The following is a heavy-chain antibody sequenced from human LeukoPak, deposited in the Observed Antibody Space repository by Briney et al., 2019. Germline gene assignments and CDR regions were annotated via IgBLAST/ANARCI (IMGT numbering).Heavy chain of an antibody. CDR1: GGSISSSGYY. CDR3: ARDDRRRVLTGYSRVYSFNI. CDR2: INYGGST. Sequence: SETLSLTCTVSGGSISSSGYYWGWIRQPPGKGLEWIGSINYGGSTYYNPSLKSRVIISVDTSKNQFSLKLSSVTAADTAVYYCARDDRRRVLTGYSRVYSFNIWGQGTTVTVSS. J-gene: IGHJ3*02. V-gene: IGHV4-39*07. D-gene: IGHD3-9*01.